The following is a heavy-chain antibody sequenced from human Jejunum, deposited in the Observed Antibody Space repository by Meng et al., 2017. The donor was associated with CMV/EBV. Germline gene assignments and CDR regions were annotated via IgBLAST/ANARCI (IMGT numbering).Heavy chain of an antibody. J-gene: IGHJ4*02. CDR1: YD. Sequence: YDMHWVRQAAGKGLEYVSIISRDGGGTYYADSVKGRFTISRDDSKNTLYLYMGSLRVEDMAVYYCARGRGRTGDVDPGVSGYFDSWGQGTLVTVSS. D-gene: IGHD1-1*01. V-gene: IGHV3-64*02. CDR2: ISRDGGGT. CDR3: ARGRGRTGDVDPGVSGYFDS.